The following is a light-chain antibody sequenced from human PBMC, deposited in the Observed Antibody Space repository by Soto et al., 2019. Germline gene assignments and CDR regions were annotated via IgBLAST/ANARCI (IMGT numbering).Light chain of an antibody. J-gene: IGLJ1*01. CDR3: SSYTASSTNV. Sequence: QSVLTQPASVSGSPGQSITISCTGTSSDVGAYKYVSWYQQHPGKAPKLMIYDVSNRHSGVSNRFSGSKSGNTASLTISGLQAEDEADYYCSSYTASSTNVFGTGTKLTVL. V-gene: IGLV2-14*01. CDR2: DVS. CDR1: SSDVGAYKY.